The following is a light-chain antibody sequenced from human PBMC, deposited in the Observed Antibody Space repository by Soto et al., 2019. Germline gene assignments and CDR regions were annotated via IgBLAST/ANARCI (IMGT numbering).Light chain of an antibody. CDR1: QSLVQNDGNTY. V-gene: IGKV2-24*01. Sequence: DIVMTQTPLSSPVTLGQAASIACRSIQSLVQNDGNTYLIWFQHRPGQPPRLLIYKVCDRFSGEPDRFSGSGAGTDFTMRIRRVAAEDVGVYYCMQGTKSSWTFGQGTKVEI. CDR2: KVC. CDR3: MQGTKSSWT. J-gene: IGKJ1*01.